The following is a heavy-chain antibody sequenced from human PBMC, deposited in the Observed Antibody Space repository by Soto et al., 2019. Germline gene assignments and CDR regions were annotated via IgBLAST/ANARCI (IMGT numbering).Heavy chain of an antibody. CDR1: GFTFSGHA. J-gene: IGHJ6*02. V-gene: IGHV3-33*01. D-gene: IGHD6-19*01. Sequence: QVQLVESGGGVAQPGRSLRLSCTVSGFTFSGHAMHSVRHAAVKWLEWVTQIWYDGSNKYYAESVKGRFTISRDNSKNTLYLQMNSLRVEDTAVYDCARDGQGLAPYALDVWGQGTSVTVSS. CDR2: IWYDGSNK. CDR3: ARDGQGLAPYALDV.